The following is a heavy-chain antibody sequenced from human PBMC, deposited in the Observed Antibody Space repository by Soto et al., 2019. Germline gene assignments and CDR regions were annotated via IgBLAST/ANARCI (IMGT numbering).Heavy chain of an antibody. V-gene: IGHV3-23*01. CDR1: GFTFSILA. J-gene: IGHJ4*02. CDR3: AKDATRTSGWYYFDY. D-gene: IGHD6-19*01. Sequence: GGSLRLSCAASGFTFSILAMGWVRQAPGKGLEWVSVIDYTGGTTYYTDSVKGRFIISRDNSKKILYLQMNSLRTEDTAIYYCAKDATRTSGWYYFDYWGRGALVTVS. CDR2: IDYTGGTT.